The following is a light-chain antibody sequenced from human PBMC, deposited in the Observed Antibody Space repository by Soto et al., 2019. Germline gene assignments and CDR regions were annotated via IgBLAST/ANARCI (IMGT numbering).Light chain of an antibody. CDR2: AAS. V-gene: IGKV1-8*01. CDR3: QQYYSYPPT. CDR1: QGISSY. Sequence: AIRMTQSPSSLSASTGDRVTITCRASQGISSYLAWYQQKPGKAPKLLIYAASTLQSGVPSRFSGSGSGTDFTFTISCLQSEDFATYYCQQYYSYPPTFGGGTKVDIK. J-gene: IGKJ4*02.